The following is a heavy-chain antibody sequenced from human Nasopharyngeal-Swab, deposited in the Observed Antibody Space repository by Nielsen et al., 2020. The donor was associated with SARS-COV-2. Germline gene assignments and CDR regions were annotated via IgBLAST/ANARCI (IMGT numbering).Heavy chain of an antibody. CDR3: ARGRGGSDWYLDL. J-gene: IGHJ2*01. CDR1: GFIVKDNN. V-gene: IGHV3-53*04. D-gene: IGHD2-15*01. CDR2: TSSGLAT. Sequence: GESLKISCAASGFIVKDNNIHWVRQATGTGLQWVSFTSSGLATDYSDSVKGRFTISRHNSENTLYLQMNSLRPEDTAIYYCARGRGGSDWYLDLWGRGTLVTVSS.